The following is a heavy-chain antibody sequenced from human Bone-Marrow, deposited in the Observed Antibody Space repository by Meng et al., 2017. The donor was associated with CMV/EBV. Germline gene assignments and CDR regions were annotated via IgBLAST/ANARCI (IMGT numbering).Heavy chain of an antibody. V-gene: IGHV3-15*01. J-gene: IGHJ4*02. CDR2: IKRDADGGTR. D-gene: IGHD3-22*01. Sequence: GESLKISCAASGFAFNNAWMNWVRQAPGKGLEWVARIKRDADGGTREYAAPVKGRFTISRDDPKNSLFPQMNTLKSEDTAVYYCTTSHYYDNPYDYWGQGTLVTVSS. CDR1: GFAFNNAW. CDR3: TTSHYYDNPYDY.